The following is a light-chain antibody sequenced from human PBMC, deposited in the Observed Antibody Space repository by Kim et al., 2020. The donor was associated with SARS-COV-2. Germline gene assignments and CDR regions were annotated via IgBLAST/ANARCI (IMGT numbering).Light chain of an antibody. Sequence: SLSPGESATLSCRASQNIPIYLAWYQQKPGQAPRLLIYDASNRATGIPTRFSGSGSGTDFTLTISSLGPEDFAVYYCQQRSDWPRTFGQGTKLEI. CDR1: QNIPIY. V-gene: IGKV3-11*01. CDR3: QQRSDWPRT. CDR2: DAS. J-gene: IGKJ2*01.